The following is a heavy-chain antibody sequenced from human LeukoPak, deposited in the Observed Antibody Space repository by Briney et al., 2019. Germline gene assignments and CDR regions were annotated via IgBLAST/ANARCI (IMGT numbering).Heavy chain of an antibody. Sequence: GGSLRLSCAASGFTFSSYAMSWVRQAPGKGLEWVSAISGSGGSTYYADSVKGRFTISRDNAKNSLYLQMNNLRAEDTALYCCARRTPSLGAFDIWGQGTRVTVSS. J-gene: IGHJ3*02. V-gene: IGHV3-23*01. D-gene: IGHD4-23*01. CDR2: ISGSGGST. CDR1: GFTFSSYA. CDR3: ARRTPSLGAFDI.